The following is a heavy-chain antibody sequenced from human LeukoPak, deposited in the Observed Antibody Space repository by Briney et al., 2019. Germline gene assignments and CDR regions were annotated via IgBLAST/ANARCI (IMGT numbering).Heavy chain of an antibody. D-gene: IGHD3-22*01. V-gene: IGHV4-4*02. CDR2: IYHSGST. CDR1: GGSISSSNW. CDR3: ARRRGYYDSSGYYFRLDFDY. Sequence: SGTLSLTCAVSGGSISSSNWWSWVRQPPGKGLEWIGEIYHSGSTNYNPSLKSRVTISVDTSKNQFSLKLSSVTAADTAVYYCARRRGYYDSSGYYFRLDFDYWGQGTLVTVSS. J-gene: IGHJ4*02.